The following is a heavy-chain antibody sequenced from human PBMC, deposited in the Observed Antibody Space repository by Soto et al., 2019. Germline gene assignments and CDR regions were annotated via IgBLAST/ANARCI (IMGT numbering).Heavy chain of an antibody. Sequence: QVQLQESGPGLVKPSETLSLTCTVSGGSISNYYWSWIRQPPGKGLEWIGYLYYIGSANYNPSLTSRVTMSLDTSKTQFSLKLSSVTTADTAVYYCASQHYGRSSSSSFDPWGQGTLVTVSS. V-gene: IGHV4-59*01. CDR3: ASQHYGRSSSSSFDP. CDR2: LYYIGSA. J-gene: IGHJ5*02. D-gene: IGHD6-6*01. CDR1: GGSISNYY.